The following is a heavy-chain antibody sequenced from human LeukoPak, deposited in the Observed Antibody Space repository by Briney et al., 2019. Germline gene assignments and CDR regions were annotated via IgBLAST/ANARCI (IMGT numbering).Heavy chain of an antibody. CDR3: TRVNGYNPLHYYFDY. CDR1: GFTFGDYA. V-gene: IGHV3-49*04. Sequence: PGGSLRLSCTASGFTFGDYAMSWVRQAPGKGLEWVGFIRSKAYGGTTEYAASVKGRFTISRDDSKSIAYLQMNSLKTEDTAVYYCTRVNGYNPLHYYFDYWGQGTLVTVSS. D-gene: IGHD5-24*01. CDR2: IRSKAYGGTT. J-gene: IGHJ4*02.